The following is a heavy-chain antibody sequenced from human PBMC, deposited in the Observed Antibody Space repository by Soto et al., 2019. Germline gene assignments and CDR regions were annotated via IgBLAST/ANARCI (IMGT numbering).Heavy chain of an antibody. V-gene: IGHV1-69*06. Sequence: SVKVSCKASGGTFSSYAISWVRQAPGQGLEWMGGIIPIFGTANYAQKFQGRVTITADKSTSTAYMELSSLRSEDTAVYYCAGEGSSIFGVVTPHWFDPWGQGTWSPSPQ. CDR1: GGTFSSYA. CDR2: IIPIFGTA. D-gene: IGHD3-3*02. J-gene: IGHJ5*02. CDR3: AGEGSSIFGVVTPHWFDP.